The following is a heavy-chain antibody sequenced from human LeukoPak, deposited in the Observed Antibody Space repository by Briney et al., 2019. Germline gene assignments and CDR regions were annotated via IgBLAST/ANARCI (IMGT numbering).Heavy chain of an antibody. CDR2: MYNSGST. D-gene: IGHD4-17*01. Sequence: SETLSRTCSGYTCSISGSYWSWIRQPPGKGLEWIAYMYNSGSTNYNPSLKSRVTISIDTSKNQFSLKLSSLTAADTAIYYCARGIESYGDYGYWGQGILVTVSS. CDR3: ARGIESYGDYGY. V-gene: IGHV4-59*01. CDR1: TCSISGSY. J-gene: IGHJ4*02.